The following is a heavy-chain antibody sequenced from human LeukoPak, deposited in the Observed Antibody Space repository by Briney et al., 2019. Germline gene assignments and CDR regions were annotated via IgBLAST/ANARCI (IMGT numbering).Heavy chain of an antibody. J-gene: IGHJ1*01. CDR2: IWYDGSNK. CDR3: ARDMAQQWPEYFRH. V-gene: IGHV3-33*01. Sequence: PGGSLRLSCAASGFTFSSYGMHWVRQAPGKGLEWVAVIWYDGSNKYYADSVKGRFTISRDNSKNTLYLQMNSLRAEDTAVYYCARDMAQQWPEYFRHWGQGTLVTVSS. CDR1: GFTFSSYG. D-gene: IGHD6-19*01.